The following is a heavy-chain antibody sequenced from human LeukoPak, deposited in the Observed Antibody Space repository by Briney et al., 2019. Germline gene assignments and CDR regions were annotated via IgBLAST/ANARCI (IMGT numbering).Heavy chain of an antibody. CDR3: AAFPITMIVVVITTPFDY. V-gene: IGHV1-24*01. J-gene: IGHJ4*02. D-gene: IGHD3-22*01. CDR2: FDPEDGET. CDR1: GYTLTELS. Sequence: GASVNVSCKVSGYTLTELSMHWVRQAPGKGLERMGGFDPEDGETIYAQKFQGRVTMTEDTSTDTAYMELSSLRSEDTAVYYCAAFPITMIVVVITTPFDYWGQGTLVTVSS.